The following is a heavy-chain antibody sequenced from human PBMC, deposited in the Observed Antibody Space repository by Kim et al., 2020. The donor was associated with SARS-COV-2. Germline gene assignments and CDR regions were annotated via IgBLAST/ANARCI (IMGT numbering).Heavy chain of an antibody. J-gene: IGHJ4*02. D-gene: IGHD2-21*02. CDR1: SRSISSSSYY. Sequence: SETLSLTCSVPSRSISSSSYYWGWIRQPPGKGLEWIGSVYYSGSTSYNPSLKSRVTISVDTSKNQFSLKLSSVTAADTAVYYCARDWVTPRYFDYWGQGTLVTVSS. CDR3: ARDWVTPRYFDY. V-gene: IGHV4-39*02. CDR2: VYYSGST.